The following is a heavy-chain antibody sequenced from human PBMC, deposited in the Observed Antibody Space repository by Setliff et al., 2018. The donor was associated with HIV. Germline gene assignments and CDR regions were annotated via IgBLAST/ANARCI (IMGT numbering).Heavy chain of an antibody. V-gene: IGHV5-51*01. Sequence: HGESLKISCKGSGYSFTSDWIGWVRQMPGKGLELMGILHPGDSETRYSSSFQGQVTMSADKYIDIAYLQWSSLKASDTAIYFCARHEVAGTPYDAFDMWGQGTMVTVSS. CDR3: ARHEVAGTPYDAFDM. CDR2: LHPGDSET. CDR1: GYSFTSDW. D-gene: IGHD6-19*01. J-gene: IGHJ3*02.